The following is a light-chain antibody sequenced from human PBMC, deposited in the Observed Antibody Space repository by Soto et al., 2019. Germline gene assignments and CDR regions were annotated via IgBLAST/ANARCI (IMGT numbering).Light chain of an antibody. CDR1: STDIGRYNY. CDR3: SSYTSSSTYV. Sequence: QSALTQPASLAGAAGQSITISGTGTSTDIGRYNYVSWYQQHPGKAPKLMIYDVSNRPSGVSNRFSGSKSGNTASLTISGLQAEDEADYYCSSYTSSSTYVFGTGTKVTVL. V-gene: IGLV2-14*03. J-gene: IGLJ1*01. CDR2: DVS.